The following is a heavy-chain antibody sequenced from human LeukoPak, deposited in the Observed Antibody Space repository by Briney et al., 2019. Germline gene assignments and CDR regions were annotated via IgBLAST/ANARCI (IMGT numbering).Heavy chain of an antibody. CDR3: GAGYYDRLLGD. D-gene: IGHD3-22*01. CDR1: GGSFSGYY. Sequence: SETLSLTCAVYGGSFSGYYWSWIRQPPGKGLEWIGEINHSGSTNFNPSLNSRVTISVDTSQNHFSLKLNSVTAADTAVYYCGAGYYDRLLGDWGQGTLVTVSS. V-gene: IGHV4-34*01. J-gene: IGHJ1*01. CDR2: INHSGST.